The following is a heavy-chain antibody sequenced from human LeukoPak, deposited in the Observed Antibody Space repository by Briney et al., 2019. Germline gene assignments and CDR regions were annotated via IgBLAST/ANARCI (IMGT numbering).Heavy chain of an antibody. CDR3: AISSSSWYQDAFDI. CDR1: GYTSTSYA. D-gene: IGHD6-13*01. Sequence: ASVKVSCMASGYTSTSYAMNWVRQAPGQGLEWMGWINTNTGNPTYAQGFTGRFVFSLDTSVSTAYLQISSLKAEDTAVYYCAISSSSWYQDAFDIWGQGTMVTVSS. CDR2: INTNTGNP. V-gene: IGHV7-4-1*02. J-gene: IGHJ3*02.